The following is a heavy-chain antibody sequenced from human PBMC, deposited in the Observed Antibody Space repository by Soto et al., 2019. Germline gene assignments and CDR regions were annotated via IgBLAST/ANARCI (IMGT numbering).Heavy chain of an antibody. Sequence: ASVKVSCKASGYTFTSYAMHWVRRAPGQRLEWMGWINAGNGNTKYSQKFQGRVTITRDTSASTAYMELSSLRSEDTAVYYCARGRPPIAAAGTGGWFDPWGQGTLVTVSS. J-gene: IGHJ5*02. CDR2: INAGNGNT. D-gene: IGHD6-13*01. CDR1: GYTFTSYA. CDR3: ARGRPPIAAAGTGGWFDP. V-gene: IGHV1-3*01.